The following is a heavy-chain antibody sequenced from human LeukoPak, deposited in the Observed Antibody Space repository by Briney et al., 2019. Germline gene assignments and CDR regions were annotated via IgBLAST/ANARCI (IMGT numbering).Heavy chain of an antibody. V-gene: IGHV3-53*01. Sequence: GGSLRLSCAASGFTFSSYEMNWVRQAPGEGLEWISTIYSDDATNYGDSVKGRFTISRDNSRNTLDLQMNSLRVEDTAVYYCVRERFNNDYEAWGQGILVTVSS. J-gene: IGHJ5*02. D-gene: IGHD3-22*01. CDR2: IYSDDAT. CDR3: VRERFNNDYEA. CDR1: GFTFSSYE.